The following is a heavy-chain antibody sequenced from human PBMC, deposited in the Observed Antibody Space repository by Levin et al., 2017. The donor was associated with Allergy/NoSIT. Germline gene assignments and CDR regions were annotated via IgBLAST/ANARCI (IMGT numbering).Heavy chain of an antibody. Sequence: ASVKVSCAASGFTFSSYAMSWVRQAPGKGLEWVSAISGSGGSTYYADSVKGRFTISRDNSKNTLYLQMNSLRAEDTAVYYCAKDSLGIADYYFDYWGQGTLVTVSS. V-gene: IGHV3-23*01. CDR1: GFTFSSYA. CDR3: AKDSLGIADYYFDY. CDR2: ISGSGGST. D-gene: IGHD7-27*01. J-gene: IGHJ4*02.